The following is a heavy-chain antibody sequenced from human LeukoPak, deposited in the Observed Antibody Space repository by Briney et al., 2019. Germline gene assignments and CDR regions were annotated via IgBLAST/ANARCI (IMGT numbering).Heavy chain of an antibody. V-gene: IGHV5-51*01. Sequence: GESLKISCKGSGYSFTSYWIGWVRQMPGKGLEWMGIIYPGDSDTRYSPSFQGQVTISADKSISTAYLQWSSLKASDTAMYYCATQKPYYYDSRGYFDYWGQGTLVTVSS. CDR3: ATQKPYYYDSRGYFDY. D-gene: IGHD3-22*01. CDR2: IYPGDSDT. J-gene: IGHJ4*02. CDR1: GYSFTSYW.